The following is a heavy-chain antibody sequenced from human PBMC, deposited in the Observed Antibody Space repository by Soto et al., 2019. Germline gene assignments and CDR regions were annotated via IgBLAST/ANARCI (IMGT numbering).Heavy chain of an antibody. CDR1: GYTFTSYG. CDR3: ARDVWYSSSWYPWTTYYYYYYGMDV. Sequence: ASVKVSCKASGYTFTSYGISWVRQAPGQGLEWMGWISAYNGNTNYAQKLQGRVTMTTDPSTSTAYMELRSLRSDDTAVYYCARDVWYSSSWYPWTTYYYYYYGMDVWGQGTTVTVSS. J-gene: IGHJ6*02. V-gene: IGHV1-18*01. CDR2: ISAYNGNT. D-gene: IGHD6-13*01.